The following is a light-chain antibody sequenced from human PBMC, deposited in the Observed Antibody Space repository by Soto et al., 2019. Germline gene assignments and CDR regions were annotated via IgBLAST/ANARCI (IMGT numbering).Light chain of an antibody. CDR1: ISDVGGYNY. CDR3: SSYSTTSTLV. Sequence: QSALTQPASVSGSPGQSITISCTGAISDVGGYNYVSWYQHHPGKSPQLMIYDVSNRPSGVSNRFSGSKSGNTASLTTSGLQAEDEADYYCSSYSTTSTLVFGTGTKVTVL. V-gene: IGLV2-14*03. J-gene: IGLJ1*01. CDR2: DVS.